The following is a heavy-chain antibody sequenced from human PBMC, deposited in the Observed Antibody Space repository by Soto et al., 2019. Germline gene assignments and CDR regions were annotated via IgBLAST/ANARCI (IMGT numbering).Heavy chain of an antibody. CDR2: IYWNDDK. CDR3: AQTDYYGSGRFY. Sequence: QITLKESGPTLVKPTQTLTLTSTFSGFSLSTSGVGVGGSRQPPGRALEWLALIYWNDDKRYSPSLKSRLTITNDTSKNQVVLTMTNVDPVDTATYCCAQTDYYGSGRFYWGQGTLVTVSS. D-gene: IGHD3-10*01. CDR1: GFSLSTSGVG. J-gene: IGHJ4*02. V-gene: IGHV2-5*01.